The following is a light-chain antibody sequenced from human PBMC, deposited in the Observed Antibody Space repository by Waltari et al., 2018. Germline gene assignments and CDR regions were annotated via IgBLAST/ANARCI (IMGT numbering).Light chain of an antibody. V-gene: IGLV2-14*01. Sequence: QSALTQPAAVSGSPGQSITRPCTGTSSDVGGYNYVSWYQQHPGKAPKLMIYDVSQRPSGVSNRFSGSKSGNTASLTISGLQAEDEADYYCSSYTSSSTLVFGGGTKLTVL. CDR1: SSDVGGYNY. CDR2: DVS. J-gene: IGLJ2*01. CDR3: SSYTSSSTLV.